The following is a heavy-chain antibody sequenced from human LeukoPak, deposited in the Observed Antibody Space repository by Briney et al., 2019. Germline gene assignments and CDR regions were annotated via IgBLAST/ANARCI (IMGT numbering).Heavy chain of an antibody. V-gene: IGHV3-30*04. J-gene: IGHJ5*02. CDR1: GFTFSSYA. CDR2: ISYDGSNK. D-gene: IGHD3-9*01. Sequence: PGGSLRLSCAASGFTFSSYAMHWVRQAPGKGLEWVAVISYDGSNKYYADSVKGRLTISRDNSKNTLYLQMNSLRAEDTAVYYCARDPEGYYDILTGWTLNWFDPWGQGTLATVSS. CDR3: ARDPEGYYDILTGWTLNWFDP.